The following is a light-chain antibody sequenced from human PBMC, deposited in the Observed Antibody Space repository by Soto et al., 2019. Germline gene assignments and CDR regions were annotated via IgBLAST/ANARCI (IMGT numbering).Light chain of an antibody. J-gene: IGLJ2*01. Sequence: QSALTQPASVSGSPGQSITISCTGTSSDVGGYTYVSWYQQHPGKAPKLLVYEVTNRPSGVSTRFSGSKSGNTASLTISGLQAEDEAEYYCSSYGGTNNVVFGGGTQLTVL. CDR3: SSYGGTNNVV. CDR1: SSDVGGYTY. V-gene: IGLV2-14*01. CDR2: EVT.